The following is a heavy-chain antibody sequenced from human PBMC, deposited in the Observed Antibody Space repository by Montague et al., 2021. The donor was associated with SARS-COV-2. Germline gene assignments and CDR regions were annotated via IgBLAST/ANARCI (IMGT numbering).Heavy chain of an antibody. CDR2: ISDSGST. J-gene: IGHJ6*02. D-gene: IGHD3-10*01. V-gene: IGHV4-59*01. Sequence: SETLSLTCGVSGTSITSYYWNWIRQPPGKGLEWIGYISDSGSTNXSPSLKSRVTMSVDTSKNQMSLKLTSVTAADTAVYYCARGCLSYFGAGSHCYGMDVWGQGTTVTVSS. CDR1: GTSITSYY. CDR3: ARGCLSYFGAGSHCYGMDV.